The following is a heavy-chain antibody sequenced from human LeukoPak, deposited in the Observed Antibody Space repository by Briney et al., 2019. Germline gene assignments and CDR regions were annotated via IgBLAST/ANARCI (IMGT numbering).Heavy chain of an antibody. J-gene: IGHJ4*02. CDR2: ISTTSSHI. V-gene: IGHV3-48*03. CDR3: ARDLVQLWSKDY. D-gene: IGHD5-18*01. CDR1: GFTFRSYE. Sequence: GGSLRLSCAASGFTFRSYEMNWVRQAPGKGLEWVSYISTTSSHIYYADSVKGQFTISRDNAKNSLYLQMNSLRVEDTAVYYCARDLVQLWSKDYWGQGTLVTVSS.